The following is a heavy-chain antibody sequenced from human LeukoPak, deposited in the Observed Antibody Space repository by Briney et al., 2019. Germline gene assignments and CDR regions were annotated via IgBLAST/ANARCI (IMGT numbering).Heavy chain of an antibody. V-gene: IGHV3-33*08. J-gene: IGHJ6*02. D-gene: IGHD3-22*01. CDR3: ARDIYDSSGYYSYYYGMDV. CDR2: IWYDGSNK. CDR1: GFTFSSYA. Sequence: GGSLRLSCAASGFTFSSYAMHWVRQAPGKGLEWVAVIWYDGSNKYYADSVKGRFTISRDNSKNTLYLQMNSLRAEDTAVYYCARDIYDSSGYYSYYYGMDVWGQGTTVTVSS.